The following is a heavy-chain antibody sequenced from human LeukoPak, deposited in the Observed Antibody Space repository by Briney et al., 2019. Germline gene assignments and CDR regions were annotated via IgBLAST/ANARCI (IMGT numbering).Heavy chain of an antibody. J-gene: IGHJ4*02. V-gene: IGHV3-23*01. CDR2: ISGSGGST. CDR1: GFTFSSYA. Sequence: GGSLRLSCAASGFTFSSYAMSWVRQAPGKGLEWVSAISGSGGSTYYADSVKGRFTISRHNSKNTLYLQMNSLRAEDTAVYYCARAFSYTGLFDYWGQGTLVTVSS. D-gene: IGHD1-26*01. CDR3: ARAFSYTGLFDY.